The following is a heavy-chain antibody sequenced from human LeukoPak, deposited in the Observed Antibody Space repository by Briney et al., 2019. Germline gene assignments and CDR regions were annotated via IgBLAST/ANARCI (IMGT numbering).Heavy chain of an antibody. CDR1: VGTFSSYA. CDR2: IIPIFGTA. CDR3: ARRGISYYDSSGYPSDAFDI. D-gene: IGHD3-22*01. J-gene: IGHJ3*02. Sequence: SVKVSCKASVGTFSSYAISWVRQAPGQGLEWMGGIIPIFGTANYAQKFQGRVTITADESTSTAYMELSSLRSEDTAVYYCARRGISYYDSSGYPSDAFDIWGQGTMVTVSS. V-gene: IGHV1-69*13.